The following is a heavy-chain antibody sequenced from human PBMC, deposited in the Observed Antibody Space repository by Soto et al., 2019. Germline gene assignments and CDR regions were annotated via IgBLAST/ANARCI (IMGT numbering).Heavy chain of an antibody. D-gene: IGHD5-12*01. CDR3: VRAAGYSGNDYVYYYGMDV. CDR1: GFTFSSYG. V-gene: IGHV3-33*01. J-gene: IGHJ6*02. CDR2: VWYDGGNK. Sequence: QVQLVESGGGVVQPGRSLRLSCAASGFTFSSYGMHWVRQAPGKGLEWVALVWYDGGNKYYADSVKGRFTISRDNSKNTVDLQMNSLRDEDTAVYYCVRAAGYSGNDYVYYYGMDVWGQGTTVTVSS.